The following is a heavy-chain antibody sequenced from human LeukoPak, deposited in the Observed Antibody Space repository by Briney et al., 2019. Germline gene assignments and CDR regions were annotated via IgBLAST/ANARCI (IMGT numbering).Heavy chain of an antibody. J-gene: IGHJ4*02. D-gene: IGHD2-8*01. V-gene: IGHV3-23*01. CDR1: GFTFSSYA. CDR3: AKMVREFYTISYYFDY. CDR2: ISGSGAGT. Sequence: GGSLRLSRAVSGFTFSSYAMNWVRQAPGKGLEWVSGISGSGAGTYYADSVKGRFTISRDNSKNTLYLQMNSLRAEDTAVYYCAKMVREFYTISYYFDYWGQGTLVTVSS.